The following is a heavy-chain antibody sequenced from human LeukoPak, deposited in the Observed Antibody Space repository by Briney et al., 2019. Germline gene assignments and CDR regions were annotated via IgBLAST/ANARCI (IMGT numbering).Heavy chain of an antibody. D-gene: IGHD1-14*01. CDR1: GFTFSRYW. Sequence: GGSLRPSCVASGFTFSRYWMHWVRQAPGKGLVWVSRINSDGRSTNYADSVKGRFSISRDNAENTLYLQMNSLRVEDTAVYYCAKIIRYFPGDYWGQGTLVTVSS. CDR2: INSDGRST. CDR3: AKIIRYFPGDY. J-gene: IGHJ4*02. V-gene: IGHV3-74*01.